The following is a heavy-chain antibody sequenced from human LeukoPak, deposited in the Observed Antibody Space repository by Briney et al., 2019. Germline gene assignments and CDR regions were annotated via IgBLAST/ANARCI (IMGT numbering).Heavy chain of an antibody. CDR3: ARHQQWPLYNWFDP. D-gene: IGHD6-19*01. Sequence: HGEPLKISCKGSGYRFTSYWIGWVRQMPGKGLKWMGKIYPGDSATRYSPSFHGPVNLSADKSISTAYLQCSSLKASDTSMYYCARHQQWPLYNWFDPWGQGTLVTVSS. CDR2: IYPGDSAT. CDR1: GYRFTSYW. V-gene: IGHV5-51*01. J-gene: IGHJ5*02.